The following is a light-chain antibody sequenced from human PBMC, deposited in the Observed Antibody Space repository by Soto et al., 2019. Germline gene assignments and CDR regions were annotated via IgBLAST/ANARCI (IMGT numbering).Light chain of an antibody. CDR2: DDN. J-gene: IGLJ1*01. CDR3: GSWDRRRSAYV. CDR1: SSNIGGNS. Sequence: QSVLTQPPSGSAAPGQKVTISCSRSSSNIGGNSLSWYQQPPETPPKLLIYDDNKRPSGIPDRFSGSKSGTSATLGITGFEIGAESDYYCGSWDRRRSAYVLGTGNKVTVL. V-gene: IGLV1-51*01.